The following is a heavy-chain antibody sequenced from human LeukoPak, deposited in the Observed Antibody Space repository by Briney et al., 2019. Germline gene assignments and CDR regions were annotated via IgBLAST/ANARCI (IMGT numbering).Heavy chain of an antibody. Sequence: SGPTLVNPTQTLTLTCTFSGFSLSTSGVGVGWIRQPPGKALEWLALIYWDDDKRYSPSLKSRLTITKDTSKNQVVLTMTNMDPVETTTYYCAHTYYDFLRAMEKNFDYRGQGTLVNGSS. J-gene: IGHJ4*02. V-gene: IGHV2-5*02. D-gene: IGHD3-3*01. CDR3: AHTYYDFLRAMEKNFDY. CDR1: GFSLSTSGVG. CDR2: IYWDDDK.